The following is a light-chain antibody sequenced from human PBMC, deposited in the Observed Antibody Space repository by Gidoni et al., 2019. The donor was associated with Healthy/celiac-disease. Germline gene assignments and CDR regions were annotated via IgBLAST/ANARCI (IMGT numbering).Light chain of an antibody. CDR3: CSYAGSSTFHVV. Sequence: QSALTQPASVSGSPGQSLTISCTGTSSDVGSYNLVSWYPQHPGKAPKLMIYEVSKRPSGVSNRFSGSKSGNTASLTISGLQAEDEADYYCCSYAGSSTFHVVFGGGTKLTVL. V-gene: IGLV2-23*02. CDR2: EVS. CDR1: SSDVGSYNL. J-gene: IGLJ2*01.